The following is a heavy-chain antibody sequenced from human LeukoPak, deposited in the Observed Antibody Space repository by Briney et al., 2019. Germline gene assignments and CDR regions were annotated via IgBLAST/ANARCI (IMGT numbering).Heavy chain of an antibody. CDR3: ARGLYDLRL. CDR1: GGSISSYY. V-gene: IGHV4-59*12. Sequence: SETLSLTCTVSGGSISSYYWSWIRQPPGKGLEWIGYIYYSGSTNYNPSLKSRVTISVDTSKNQFSLKLSSVTAADTAVYYCARGLYDLRLWGRGTLVTVSS. CDR2: IYYSGST. J-gene: IGHJ2*01. D-gene: IGHD3-3*01.